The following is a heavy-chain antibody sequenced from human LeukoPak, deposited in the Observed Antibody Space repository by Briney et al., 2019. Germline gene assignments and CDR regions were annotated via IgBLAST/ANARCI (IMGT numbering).Heavy chain of an antibody. D-gene: IGHD4-17*01. J-gene: IGHJ6*02. Sequence: PGGSLRLSCAASGFTFSTFWMNWVRQAPGKGLEWVANIKQDGSEKYYVDSVKGRFTISRDNATNSLYLQMNSLRAEDTAVYYCARAPSDYVFYYYYGMDVWGQGTTVTVSS. V-gene: IGHV3-7*05. CDR3: ARAPSDYVFYYYYGMDV. CDR2: IKQDGSEK. CDR1: GFTFSTFW.